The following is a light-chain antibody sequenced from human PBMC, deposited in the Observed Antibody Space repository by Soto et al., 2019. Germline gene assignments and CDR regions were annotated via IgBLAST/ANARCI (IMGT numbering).Light chain of an antibody. CDR1: QSVSSN. CDR2: GAS. CDR3: QQYNNWPPWT. Sequence: EIVMMQAAAALSVSPGERATLSCRASQSVSSNLAWYQQKPGQAPRLLIYGASTRATGIPARFSGSGSGTEFTLTISSLQSEDFAVYYCQQYNNWPPWTFGQGTKVDIK. J-gene: IGKJ1*01. V-gene: IGKV3-15*01.